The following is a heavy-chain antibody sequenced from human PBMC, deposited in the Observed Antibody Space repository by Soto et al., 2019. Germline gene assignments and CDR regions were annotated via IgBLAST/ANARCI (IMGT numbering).Heavy chain of an antibody. V-gene: IGHV3-11*01. D-gene: IGHD1-1*01. CDR3: ERVRRSGTTSYYFDS. Sequence: GRLRRSCAGSGCTFNDYYMTWIRQSPGKGLECVSYITRSGSITFDADSVKGRFTIARDNAKNSLYLHMNTLRAEDTAVYYCERVRRSGTTSYYFDSWGQGTLVTVSS. CDR2: ITRSGSIT. CDR1: GCTFNDYY. J-gene: IGHJ4*02.